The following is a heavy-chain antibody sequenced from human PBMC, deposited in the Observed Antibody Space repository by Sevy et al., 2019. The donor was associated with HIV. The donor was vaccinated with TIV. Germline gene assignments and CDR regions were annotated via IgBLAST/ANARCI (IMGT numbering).Heavy chain of an antibody. V-gene: IGHV4-31*03. Sequence: SETLSLTCTVSGGSISSGGYYWNWIRQHPGEGLEWIGHIQYSGSTYYNPSLMSRVTMSVDTSKNQFSLKVTSVTDADTAVYYCARSKAYAGLDDWGQGTLVTVSS. CDR2: IQYSGST. D-gene: IGHD4-17*01. CDR1: GGSISSGGYY. J-gene: IGHJ4*02. CDR3: ARSKAYAGLDD.